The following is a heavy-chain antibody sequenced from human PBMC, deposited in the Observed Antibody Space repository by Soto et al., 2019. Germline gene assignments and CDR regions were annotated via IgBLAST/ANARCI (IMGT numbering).Heavy chain of an antibody. V-gene: IGHV4-39*01. D-gene: IGHD2-21*02. J-gene: IGHJ6*02. CDR1: GGSISSSSYY. CDR3: ARLEVRGDAAPDV. CDR2: IYYSGST. Sequence: QLQLQESDPGLVKPSETLSLTCTVSGGSISSSSYYWGWIRQAPGKGLEWIGSIYYSGSTYYNPSLKSRVTISVYTSKTQFSLKLSSVNAADTAVYYCARLEVRGDAAPDVWGQGTTVTVSS.